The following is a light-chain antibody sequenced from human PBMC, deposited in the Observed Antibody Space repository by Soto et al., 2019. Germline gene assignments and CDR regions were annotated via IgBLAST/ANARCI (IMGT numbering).Light chain of an antibody. J-gene: IGLJ2*01. Sequence: QSALTQPASVSGSPGQSITISCTGTSSDVGGYNFVSWYQQHTGKAPRLMIYEVSNRPSGVSDRFSGSKSGNTASLTISGLQAEDEADYYCSSYTFSSALVVFGGGTKVTVL. V-gene: IGLV2-14*01. CDR1: SSDVGGYNF. CDR2: EVS. CDR3: SSYTFSSALVV.